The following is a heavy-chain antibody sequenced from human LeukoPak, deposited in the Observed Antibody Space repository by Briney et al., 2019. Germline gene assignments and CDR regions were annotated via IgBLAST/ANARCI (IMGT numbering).Heavy chain of an antibody. CDR2: INPNSGGT. V-gene: IGHV1-2*06. Sequence: ASVKVSCKASGYTFTGYYIHWVRQAPGQGVEWMGRINPNSGGTNYARKFQGRVTMTRDTSIGTAYMELSSLRSDDTALYYCARGAYGDFPEDYWGQGTLVTVSS. CDR1: GYTFTGYY. CDR3: ARGAYGDFPEDY. D-gene: IGHD4-17*01. J-gene: IGHJ4*02.